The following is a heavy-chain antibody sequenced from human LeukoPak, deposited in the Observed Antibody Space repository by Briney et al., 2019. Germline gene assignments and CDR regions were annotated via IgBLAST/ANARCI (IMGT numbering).Heavy chain of an antibody. V-gene: IGHV3-21*01. CDR2: ISSSSSYI. J-gene: IGHJ4*02. D-gene: IGHD3-22*01. CDR1: GFTFSSYS. Sequence: GGSLRLSCAASGFTFSSYSMNWVRQAPGKGLEWVSSISSSSSYIYYADSVKGRFTISRDNAKNSLYLQMDSLRAEDTAVYYCARGSYYYDSSGYYYFDYWGQGTLVTVSS. CDR3: ARGSYYYDSSGYYYFDY.